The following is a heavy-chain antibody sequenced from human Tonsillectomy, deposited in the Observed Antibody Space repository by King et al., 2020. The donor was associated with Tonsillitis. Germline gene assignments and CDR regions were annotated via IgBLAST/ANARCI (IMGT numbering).Heavy chain of an antibody. Sequence: QLQESGPGLVKPSETLSLTCTVSGGSISSYYWSWIRQPAGKGLAWIGRIYSSGSTNYNPSLKSRVTMSVDTSKNQFSLKLSSVTAADAAVYFCARSLPSSGGYSDYWGQGTLVTVSS. J-gene: IGHJ4*02. CDR3: ARSLPSSGGYSDY. CDR1: GGSISSYY. CDR2: IYSSGST. V-gene: IGHV4-4*07. D-gene: IGHD6-19*01.